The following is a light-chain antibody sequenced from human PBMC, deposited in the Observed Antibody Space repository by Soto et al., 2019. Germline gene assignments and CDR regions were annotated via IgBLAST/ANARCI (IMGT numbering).Light chain of an antibody. CDR3: SSYSGSNSVV. J-gene: IGLJ2*01. CDR1: STDVGGYNY. Sequence: QSALTQPPSASGSPGQSVTLSCTGTSTDVGGYNYVSWYQQHPGKAPKLIIYEVTTRPSGVPARFSGSKSGNTASLTVSGLQAEDEADYYCSSYSGSNSVVFGGGTKLTVL. V-gene: IGLV2-8*01. CDR2: EVT.